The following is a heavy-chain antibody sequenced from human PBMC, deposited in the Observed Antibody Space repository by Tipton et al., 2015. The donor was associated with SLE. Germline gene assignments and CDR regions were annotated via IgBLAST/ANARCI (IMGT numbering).Heavy chain of an antibody. CDR3: ARRAGGYQYFYGMDV. CDR2: IYYSGST. D-gene: IGHD1-26*01. Sequence: LRLSCTVSGASIRSNSYYWDWIRQPPGKGLEWIGNIYYSGSTYYSPSLKSRVTISIDTSKNQFSLKLNSVTAADTAMYYCARRAGGYQYFYGMDVWGQGTPITVSS. CDR1: GASIRSNSYY. V-gene: IGHV4-39*07. J-gene: IGHJ6*02.